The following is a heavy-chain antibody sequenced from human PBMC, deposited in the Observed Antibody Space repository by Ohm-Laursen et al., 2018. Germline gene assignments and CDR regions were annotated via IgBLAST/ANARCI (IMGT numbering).Heavy chain of an antibody. Sequence: TLSLTCTVSGGSFNDNYWNWIRQPPGKGLEWIGYFYYSASTNYNPSLKSRVTISAGTSKNQFSLNLSSVTAADTAVYYCASANDRWDPFDIWGQGTMVTVSS. D-gene: IGHD2-8*01. CDR3: ASANDRWDPFDI. J-gene: IGHJ3*02. CDR1: GGSFNDNY. CDR2: FYYSAST. V-gene: IGHV4-59*01.